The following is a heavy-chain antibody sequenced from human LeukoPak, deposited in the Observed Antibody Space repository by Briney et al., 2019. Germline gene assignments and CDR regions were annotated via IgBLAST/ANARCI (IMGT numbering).Heavy chain of an antibody. V-gene: IGHV1-18*01. CDR1: GYTFTSYG. J-gene: IGHJ4*02. D-gene: IGHD3-22*01. CDR3: ARGFWWKRRRDYDSSGYPDY. Sequence: EASVKVSCKASGYTFTSYGISWVRQAPGQGLEWMGWISAYNGNTNYAQKLQGRVTMTTDTSTSTAYMGLSSLRSEDTAVYYCARGFWWKRRRDYDSSGYPDYWGQGTLVTVSS. CDR2: ISAYNGNT.